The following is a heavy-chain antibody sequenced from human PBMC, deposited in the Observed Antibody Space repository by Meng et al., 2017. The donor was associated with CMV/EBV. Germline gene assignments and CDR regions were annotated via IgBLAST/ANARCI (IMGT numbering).Heavy chain of an antibody. J-gene: IGHJ5*02. V-gene: IGHV1-2*02. Sequence: ASVKVSCKASGYTFTGYYMHWVRQAPGQGLEWMGWINPNSGGTNYAQKFQGRVTMTRGTSISTAYMELSRLRSDDTAVYYCAREVGELYQLLYGYNWFDPWGQGTLVTVSS. CDR1: GYTFTGYY. D-gene: IGHD2-2*02. CDR2: INPNSGGT. CDR3: AREVGELYQLLYGYNWFDP.